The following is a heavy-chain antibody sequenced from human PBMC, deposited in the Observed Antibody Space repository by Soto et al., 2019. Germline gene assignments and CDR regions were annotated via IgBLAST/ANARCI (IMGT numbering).Heavy chain of an antibody. CDR3: ARHSGVAEDGTD. V-gene: IGHV5-51*01. J-gene: IGHJ1*01. CDR2: IYPGDSDT. Sequence: PGESLKISCKGSGYSFTTNWIGWVRQMPGKGLEWMGVIYPGDSDTRYSPSFQGQVAISADKSISTAYLQWSSLKASDTAMYYCARHSGVAEDGTDWGQGTRVTVSS. D-gene: IGHD6-13*01. CDR1: GYSFTTNW.